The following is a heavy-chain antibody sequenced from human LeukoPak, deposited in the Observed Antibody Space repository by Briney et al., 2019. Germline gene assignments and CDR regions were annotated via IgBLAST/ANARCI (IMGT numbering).Heavy chain of an antibody. V-gene: IGHV4-59*02. CDR2: IYYTGST. J-gene: IGHJ5*02. D-gene: IGHD6-13*01. CDR3: ARGGDSSNWYAWFDP. Sequence: SETLSLTCTVSGGSVSSYYWTWIRQPPGKGLEWIGYIYYTGSTNCNPSLKSRVTISIDTSKNQFSLKLSSVTAADTAVYYCARGGDSSNWYAWFDPWGQGTLVTVSS. CDR1: GGSVSSYY.